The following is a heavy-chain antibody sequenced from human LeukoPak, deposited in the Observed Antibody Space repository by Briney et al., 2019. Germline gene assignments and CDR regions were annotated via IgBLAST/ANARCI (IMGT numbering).Heavy chain of an antibody. CDR2: ISHSGST. CDR1: GGSISSGIYS. J-gene: IGHJ4*02. D-gene: IGHD4-17*01. V-gene: IGHV4-30-2*01. CDR3: ARDNGDYPYYFDF. Sequence: SRTLSLTCAVSGGSISSGIYSWDWIRQPPGEGLEWIGYISHSGSTYYNPSLKSRVTILVDRSKNQFSLKLSSVTAADTAVYYCARDNGDYPYYFDFWGQGTLVTVSS.